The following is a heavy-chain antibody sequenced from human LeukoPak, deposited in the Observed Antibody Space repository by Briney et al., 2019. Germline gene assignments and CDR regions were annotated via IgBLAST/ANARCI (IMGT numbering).Heavy chain of an antibody. J-gene: IGHJ3*02. CDR2: ISAYNGNT. CDR3: ATLPAGSGSYLGAFDI. D-gene: IGHD3-10*01. CDR1: GYTFTSYG. Sequence: GASVQVSCKASGYTFTSYGISWVRQAPGQGLERMGWISAYNGNTNYAQKLQGRVTITTDTSTSTAYMELRSLRSDDTAVYYCATLPAGSGSYLGAFDIWGQGTMVTVSS. V-gene: IGHV1-18*01.